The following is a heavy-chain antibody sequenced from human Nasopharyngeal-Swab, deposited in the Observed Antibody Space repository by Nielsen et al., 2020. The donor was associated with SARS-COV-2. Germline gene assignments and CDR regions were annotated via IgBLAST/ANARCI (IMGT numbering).Heavy chain of an antibody. CDR2: ISYDGSNK. CDR3: ARGPSGGDLSYFDY. Sequence: GESLKISCAASGFTFSSYAMHWVRQAPGKGLEWVAVISYDGSNKYYADSVKGRFTISRDNSKNTLYLQMNSLRAEDTAVYYCARGPSGGDLSYFDYWGQGTLVTVSS. V-gene: IGHV3-30-3*01. CDR1: GFTFSSYA. D-gene: IGHD2-21*02. J-gene: IGHJ4*02.